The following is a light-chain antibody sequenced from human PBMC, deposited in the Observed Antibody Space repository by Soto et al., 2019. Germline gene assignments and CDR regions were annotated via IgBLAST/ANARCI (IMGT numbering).Light chain of an antibody. Sequence: EIVMPQSPATLSVSPGERATLSCRASPSISSNLAWYQHKPGLAPRLRINDASTRATGIPARFSGNGSGTEFTLTISSLQSEDVEVYYCQQYNNWPPWTFGQGTKVEVK. CDR2: DAS. CDR3: QQYNNWPPWT. J-gene: IGKJ1*01. CDR1: PSISSN. V-gene: IGKV3-15*01.